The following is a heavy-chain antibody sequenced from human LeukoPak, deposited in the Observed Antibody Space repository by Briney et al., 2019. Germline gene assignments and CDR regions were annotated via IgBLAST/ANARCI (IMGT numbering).Heavy chain of an antibody. V-gene: IGHV3-48*04. J-gene: IGHJ3*02. CDR2: VSSSSSTI. Sequence: GGSLRLSCAASGFTFSSYSMNWVRQAPGKGLEWVSYVSSSSSTIYYADSVKGRFTISRDNAKNSLYLQMNSLRAEDTAVYYCAREGYYDSNDAFDIWGQGTMVTVSS. CDR3: AREGYYDSNDAFDI. CDR1: GFTFSSYS. D-gene: IGHD3-22*01.